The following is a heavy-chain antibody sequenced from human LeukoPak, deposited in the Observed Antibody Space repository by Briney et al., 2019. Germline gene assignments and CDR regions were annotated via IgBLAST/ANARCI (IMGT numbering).Heavy chain of an antibody. CDR3: AKFNTNPGHALDI. CDR1: GFTFSSYA. D-gene: IGHD2-2*01. Sequence: GGSLRLSCAASGFTFSSYAMSWVRQAPGKGLEWVSAISGSGGTTDYADSVKGRFTISRDNAENSLYLQMNSLRAEDTAIYYCAKFNTNPGHALDIWGQGTMVTVSS. V-gene: IGHV3-23*01. CDR2: ISGSGGTT. J-gene: IGHJ3*02.